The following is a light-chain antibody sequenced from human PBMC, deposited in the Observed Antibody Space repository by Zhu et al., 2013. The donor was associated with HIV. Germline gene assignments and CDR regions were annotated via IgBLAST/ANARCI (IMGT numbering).Light chain of an antibody. CDR3: QQYGSSWT. J-gene: IGKJ1*01. V-gene: IGKV3-15*01. Sequence: EVVLTQSPVTLAVSPGERATLSCRTSQSVDTNLAWYQQKPGQAPRLLIYGASTRATGIPARFSGSGSGTEFTLTISSLQSEDFAVYYCQQYGSSWTFGQGTKVEIK. CDR1: QSVDTN. CDR2: GAS.